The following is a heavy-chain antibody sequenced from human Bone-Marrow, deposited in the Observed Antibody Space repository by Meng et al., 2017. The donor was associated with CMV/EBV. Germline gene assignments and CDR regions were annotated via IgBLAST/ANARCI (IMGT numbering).Heavy chain of an antibody. D-gene: IGHD2-2*01. V-gene: IGHV3-7*01. CDR3: ARVLRVPASTKMLLDY. CDR1: GFTFISYS. Sequence: GESLKISCAASGFTFISYSMTWVRQTPGKGLEWVASIKKDGSEKYYVDSVKGRFTISRDNAEILLYLQMNSLRAEDTEIYYCARVLRVPASTKMLLDYWGQGTLVTVSS. CDR2: IKKDGSEK. J-gene: IGHJ4*02.